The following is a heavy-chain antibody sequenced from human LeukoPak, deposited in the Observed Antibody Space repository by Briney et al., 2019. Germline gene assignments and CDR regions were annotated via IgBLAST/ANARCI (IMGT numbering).Heavy chain of an antibody. J-gene: IGHJ6*02. CDR2: ISNDGSKK. CDR3: AKDRSPTVSYYAMDV. Sequence: GGSLRLSCAASGFTFSYYAMRWVRQAPGKGVEWVAVISNDGSKKFYIDSVKGRFTVSSDKSTDTLYLQMNSLRPVDTAVYYCAKDRSPTVSYYAMDVWGQGTTVIVSS. V-gene: IGHV3-30*18. CDR1: GFTFSYYA. D-gene: IGHD1-1*01.